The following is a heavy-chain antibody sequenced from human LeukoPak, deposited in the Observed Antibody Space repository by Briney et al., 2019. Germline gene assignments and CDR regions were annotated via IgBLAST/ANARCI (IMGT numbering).Heavy chain of an antibody. Sequence: GGSLRLSCAASGFTFSSSAMSWVRQAPGKGLEWVSTISGSDSSTHYADSVKGRFTISRDNSKNTLYLQMNSLRADDAAVYYCAKSGYNRFDYWGQGTLVTVSS. CDR3: AKSGYNRFDY. CDR1: GFTFSSSA. D-gene: IGHD5-24*01. CDR2: ISGSDSST. V-gene: IGHV3-23*01. J-gene: IGHJ4*02.